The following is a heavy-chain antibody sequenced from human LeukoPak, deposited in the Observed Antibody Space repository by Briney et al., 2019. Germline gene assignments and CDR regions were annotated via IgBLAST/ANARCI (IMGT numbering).Heavy chain of an antibody. CDR3: ARAIMVRGVIITYRTPYFDY. V-gene: IGHV4-39*07. Sequence: SETLSLTCTVSGGSISSSSYYWGWIRQPPGKGLEWIGSIYYSGSTYYNPSLKSRVTISVDTSKNQFSLKLSSVTAADTAVYYCARAIMVRGVIITYRTPYFDYWGQGTLVTVSS. D-gene: IGHD3-10*01. J-gene: IGHJ4*02. CDR1: GGSISSSSYY. CDR2: IYYSGST.